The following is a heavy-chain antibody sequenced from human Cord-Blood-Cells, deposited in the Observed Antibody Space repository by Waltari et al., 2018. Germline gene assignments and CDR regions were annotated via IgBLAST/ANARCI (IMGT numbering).Heavy chain of an antibody. V-gene: IGHV4-38-2*02. CDR3: ARVRFRDAFDI. Sequence: QVQLQESGPGLVKPSETLSLTCTVPGYSITSGYSWGWIRQPPGKGLEWIGSIYHSGSTYYNPSLKSRVTISVDTSKNQFSLKLSSVTAADTAVYYCARVRFRDAFDIWGQGTMVTVSS. CDR2: IYHSGST. J-gene: IGHJ3*02. CDR1: GYSITSGYS.